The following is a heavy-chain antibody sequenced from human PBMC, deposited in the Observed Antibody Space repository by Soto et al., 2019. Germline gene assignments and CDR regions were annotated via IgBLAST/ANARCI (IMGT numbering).Heavy chain of an antibody. CDR1: GVSISSGNW. CDR3: ARQYIDYDVLTRSLILYYFDF. J-gene: IGHJ4*02. D-gene: IGHD3-9*01. CDR2: VYNDGSA. V-gene: IGHV4-4*02. Sequence: PSETLSLTCDVSGVSISSGNWWSWVRQPPGKGLEWIAEVYNDGSANYHPSLESRATISVDRSKNQFSLRLSSVTASDTAVYYCARQYIDYDVLTRSLILYYFDFWGQGLLVTVSS.